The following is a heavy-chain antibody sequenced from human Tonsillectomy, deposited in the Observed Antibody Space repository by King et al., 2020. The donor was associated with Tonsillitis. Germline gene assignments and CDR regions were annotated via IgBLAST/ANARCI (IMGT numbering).Heavy chain of an antibody. J-gene: IGHJ4*02. CDR3: SRRTGLLSFDY. Sequence: QLQESGPGLVKSSETLSLTCTVSGGSIITSSYYWGWIRQTPGKGLEWIGSIDYSGTTYYNPSLKSRVTISVDTSKNQFSLNLTSLTAADTAVFYWSRRTGLLSFDYWGQGTLVTVSS. V-gene: IGHV4-39*01. CDR2: IDYSGTT. D-gene: IGHD1-26*01. CDR1: GGSIITSSYY.